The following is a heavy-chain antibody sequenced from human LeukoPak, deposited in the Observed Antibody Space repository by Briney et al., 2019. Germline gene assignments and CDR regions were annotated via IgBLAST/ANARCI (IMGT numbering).Heavy chain of an antibody. D-gene: IGHD4-17*01. Sequence: PSETLSLTCTVSGDSINSGSYNWSWIRQPAGKGLEWIGRIDTSGSTKYNPSLKSRVTISVDTSKNHFSLRLSSVTAADTAVYYCARETTARGYFDYWGQGTLVTVSS. CDR3: ARETTARGYFDY. J-gene: IGHJ4*02. CDR1: GDSINSGSYN. V-gene: IGHV4-61*02. CDR2: IDTSGST.